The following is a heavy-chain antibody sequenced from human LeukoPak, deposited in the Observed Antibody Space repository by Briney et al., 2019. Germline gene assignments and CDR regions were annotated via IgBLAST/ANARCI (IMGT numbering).Heavy chain of an antibody. V-gene: IGHV1-69*06. D-gene: IGHD2-2*01. J-gene: IGHJ5*02. Sequence: SVKVSCKASGGTFSSYAISWVRQAPGQGLEWMGRIIHIFGTANYAQKFQGRVTITADKSTSTAYMELSSLRSEDTAVYYCARDQDIVVVPAAGFDPWGQGTLVTVSS. CDR2: IIHIFGTA. CDR1: GGTFSSYA. CDR3: ARDQDIVVVPAAGFDP.